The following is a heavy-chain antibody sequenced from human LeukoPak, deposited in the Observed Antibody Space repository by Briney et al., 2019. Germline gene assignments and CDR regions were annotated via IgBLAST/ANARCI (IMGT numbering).Heavy chain of an antibody. CDR2: INHSGST. V-gene: IGHV4-34*01. D-gene: IGHD6-13*01. CDR3: TRGRFSAIAATKQIYYYYYMDV. Sequence: PSETLSLTCAVYGGSFSGYYWSWIRQPPGKGLEWIGEINHSGSTNYNPSLKSRVTISVDTSKNQFSLKLSSVTAADTAVYYCTRGRFSAIAATKQIYYYYYMDVWGKGTTVTVSS. CDR1: GGSFSGYY. J-gene: IGHJ6*03.